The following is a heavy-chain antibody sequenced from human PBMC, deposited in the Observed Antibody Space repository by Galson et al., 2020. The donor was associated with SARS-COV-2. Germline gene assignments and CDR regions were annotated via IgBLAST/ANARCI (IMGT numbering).Heavy chain of an antibody. CDR1: GGSISSGNYY. Sequence: SETLSLTCTVSGGSISSGNYYWSWIRQPPGKGLEWIGYIYYSGSTNYNPPLKSRVTISVDTSKNQLSLKLSSVTAADTAVYYCARGGARIGDWGQGTLVTVSS. D-gene: IGHD1-26*01. J-gene: IGHJ4*02. V-gene: IGHV4-61*01. CDR2: IYYSGST. CDR3: ARGGARIGD.